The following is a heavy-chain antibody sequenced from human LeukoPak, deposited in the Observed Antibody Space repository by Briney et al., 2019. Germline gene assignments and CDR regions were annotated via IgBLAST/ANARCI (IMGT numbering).Heavy chain of an antibody. CDR1: GFTFSGYE. Sequence: GGSLRLSCAASGFTFSGYEMNWVRQAPGKGLEWVSYISSSGSTIYYADSVKGRFTISRDNAKNSLYLQMNSLRAEDTAVYYCARDSGFGEPFYWGQGTLVTVSS. J-gene: IGHJ4*02. V-gene: IGHV3-48*03. D-gene: IGHD3-10*01. CDR2: ISSSGSTI. CDR3: ARDSGFGEPFY.